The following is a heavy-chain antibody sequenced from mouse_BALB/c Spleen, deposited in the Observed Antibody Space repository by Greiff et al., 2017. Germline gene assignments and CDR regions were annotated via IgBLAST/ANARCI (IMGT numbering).Heavy chain of an antibody. CDR2: ISSGSSTI. Sequence: EVKLMESGGGLVQPGGSRKLSCAASGFTFSSFGMHWVRQAPEKGLEWVAYISSGSSTIYYADTVKGRFTISRDNPKNTLFLQMTSLRSEDTAMYYCARYGSYYGYSFDYWGQGTTLTVSS. CDR3: ARYGSYYGYSFDY. V-gene: IGHV5-17*02. CDR1: GFTFSSFG. D-gene: IGHD1-2*01. J-gene: IGHJ2*01.